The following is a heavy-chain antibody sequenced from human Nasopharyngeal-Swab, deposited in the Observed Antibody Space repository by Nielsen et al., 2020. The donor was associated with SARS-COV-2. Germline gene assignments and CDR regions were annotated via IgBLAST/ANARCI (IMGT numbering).Heavy chain of an antibody. V-gene: IGHV1-3*01. Sequence: ASVTVSCKASGYTLTSYSMHWVRRAPGQRLEWMGWINAGNGNTKYSQKFQGRVTITRDTSARTAYMELSSLRSEDTAVYYCAREGYSSGWYNYYYGMDVWGQGTTVTVSS. CDR2: INAGNGNT. J-gene: IGHJ6*02. D-gene: IGHD6-19*01. CDR3: AREGYSSGWYNYYYGMDV. CDR1: GYTLTSYS.